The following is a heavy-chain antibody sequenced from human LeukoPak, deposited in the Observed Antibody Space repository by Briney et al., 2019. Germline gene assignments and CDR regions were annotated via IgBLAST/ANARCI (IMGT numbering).Heavy chain of an antibody. CDR3: ARGGYCSSTSCFTLDY. D-gene: IGHD2-2*01. V-gene: IGHV1-2*02. J-gene: IGHJ4*02. CDR1: GYTFTGYY. Sequence: GASVKVSCKASGYTFTGYYMHWVRQAPGQGLEWMGWINPNSGGTNYAQKFQGRVTMTRDTSISTAYMELSRLRSDDTAVYYCARGGYCSSTSCFTLDYWGQGTLVTVSS. CDR2: INPNSGGT.